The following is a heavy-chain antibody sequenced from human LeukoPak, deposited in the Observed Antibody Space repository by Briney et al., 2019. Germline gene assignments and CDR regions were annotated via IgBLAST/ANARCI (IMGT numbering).Heavy chain of an antibody. CDR1: GFTISSYW. J-gene: IGHJ4*02. Sequence: PGGSLRLSCAASGFTISSYWLHWVRQAPGKGLVWVSRINSDGSTTSYAGSVKGRFTISRDNAKNMLYLQTNSLRAEDTGIYYCARSPFTSSRIDYWGQGTLVTVSS. CDR3: ARSPFTSSRIDY. CDR2: INSDGSTT. D-gene: IGHD2-2*01. V-gene: IGHV3-74*01.